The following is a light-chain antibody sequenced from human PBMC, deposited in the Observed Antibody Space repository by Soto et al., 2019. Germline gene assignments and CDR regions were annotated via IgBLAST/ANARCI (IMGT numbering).Light chain of an antibody. Sequence: EIVLTQSPGTLSLSPGERATLSCRASQSVSSTYLAWYQQKLGQAPRLLIYGASSRATGIPDRFSGSGSGTDFTLTISRLEPEDCAVYYCQQYGSSPRTFGQGTKVEIK. CDR2: GAS. CDR3: QQYGSSPRT. J-gene: IGKJ1*01. CDR1: QSVSSTY. V-gene: IGKV3-20*01.